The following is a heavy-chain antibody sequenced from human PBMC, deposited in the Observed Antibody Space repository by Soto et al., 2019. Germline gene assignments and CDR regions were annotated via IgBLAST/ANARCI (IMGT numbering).Heavy chain of an antibody. CDR2: ISDRDGGSVT. Sequence: GGSLRLSCAASGFTLSDHFMSWIRQAPGKGLEWVSYISDRDGGSVTHYGDSVKGRFTISRDNAKNSLYLQMNSLRAEDTAVYYCARHPERIAQIGWFDPWGQGTLVTVSS. D-gene: IGHD6-13*01. CDR1: GFTLSDHF. J-gene: IGHJ5*02. CDR3: ARHPERIAQIGWFDP. V-gene: IGHV3-11*06.